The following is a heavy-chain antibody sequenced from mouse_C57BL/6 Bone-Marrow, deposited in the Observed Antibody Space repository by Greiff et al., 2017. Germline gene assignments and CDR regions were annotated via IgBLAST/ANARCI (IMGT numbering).Heavy chain of an antibody. CDR3: VRGGLLGYY. J-gene: IGHJ4*01. Sequence: EVQRVESGGGLVQPKGSLKLSCAASGFTFNTYAMHWVRQAPGKGLEWVARIRSKSSTYATSYADSVKDRFTISRDDSQSMRYLQMNNLKTEDTAMYYCVRGGLLGYYWGQGTSVTVSS. CDR2: IRSKSSTYAT. D-gene: IGHD1-1*01. V-gene: IGHV10-3*01. CDR1: GFTFNTYA.